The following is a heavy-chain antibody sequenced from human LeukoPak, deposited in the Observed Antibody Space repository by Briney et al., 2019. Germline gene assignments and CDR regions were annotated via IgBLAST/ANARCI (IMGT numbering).Heavy chain of an antibody. Sequence: EASVKVSCKTSGYTFTGYYMHWVRQAPGQGLEWMGWINPNSGGTNYAQKFQGRVTMTRDTSISTAYMELSRLRSDDTAVYYCARERDTATYFDLWGRGTLVTVSS. CDR2: INPNSGGT. D-gene: IGHD5-18*01. CDR3: ARERDTATYFDL. J-gene: IGHJ2*01. CDR1: GYTFTGYY. V-gene: IGHV1-2*02.